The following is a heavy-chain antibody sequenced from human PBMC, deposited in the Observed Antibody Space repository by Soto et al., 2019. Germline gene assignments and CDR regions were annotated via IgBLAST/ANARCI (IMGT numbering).Heavy chain of an antibody. CDR3: ARVPNDRMRGFDP. CDR1: GYTFTSDG. D-gene: IGHD3-22*01. V-gene: IGHV1-18*01. CDR2: ISAYKGNT. J-gene: IGHJ5*02. Sequence: QVQLVQSGVEVKKPGASVKVSCKASGYTFTSDGISWVRQAPGQGLEWMAWISAYKGNTKYAQKVQGRVTMTTDTSTSTAYMELRSLGADDTAVYYCARVPNDRMRGFDPWGQGTLVTVSS.